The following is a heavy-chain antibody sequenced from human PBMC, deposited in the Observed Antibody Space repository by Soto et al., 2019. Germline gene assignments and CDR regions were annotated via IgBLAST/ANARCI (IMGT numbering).Heavy chain of an antibody. CDR2: INPMGGST. Sequence: SVKVSCKASGYTFINYYIHWVRQAPGQGLEWMAIINPMGGSTNYAQEFQGRVTLTSDTSTSTVYMELSSLRFEDTALFYCARDLAAADLWGQGTLVTVSS. V-gene: IGHV1-46*01. D-gene: IGHD6-13*01. CDR3: ARDLAAADL. CDR1: GYTFINYY. J-gene: IGHJ5*02.